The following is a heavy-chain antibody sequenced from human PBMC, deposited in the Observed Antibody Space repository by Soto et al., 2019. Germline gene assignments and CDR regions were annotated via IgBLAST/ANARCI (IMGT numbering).Heavy chain of an antibody. D-gene: IGHD5-12*01. V-gene: IGHV1-2*04. CDR1: GYTFTGYY. J-gene: IGHJ6*02. Sequence: ASVKVSCKASGYTFTGYYMHWVRQAPGQGLEWMGWINPNSGGTNYAQKFQGWVTMTRDTSISTAYMELSRLRSDDTAVYYCARAITRGYSGYDNYYYGMDVWGQGTTVTVSS. CDR3: ARAITRGYSGYDNYYYGMDV. CDR2: INPNSGGT.